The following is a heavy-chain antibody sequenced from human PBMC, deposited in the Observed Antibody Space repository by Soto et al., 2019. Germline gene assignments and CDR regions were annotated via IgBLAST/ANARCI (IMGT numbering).Heavy chain of an antibody. CDR1: VGTVSSYA. Sequence: ASVNVSFCCSVGTVSSYAVSWTREAPGQGREWMGGIIPIFGTANYAKKFQGRVTITADKSKSRVYMQLSSLKSEDTAVYYCAREPRVLAGGGAAFDIWGQGTMVTVSS. J-gene: IGHJ3*02. CDR2: IIPIFGTA. V-gene: IGHV1-69*06. D-gene: IGHD3-3*02. CDR3: AREPRVLAGGGAAFDI.